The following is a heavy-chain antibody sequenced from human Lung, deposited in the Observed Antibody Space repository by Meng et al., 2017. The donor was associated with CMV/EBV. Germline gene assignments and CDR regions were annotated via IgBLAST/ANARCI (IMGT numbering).Heavy chain of an antibody. CDR3: ARDLPLAWYQPDSVDV. CDR2: ISGSGYTT. CDR1: GFTFSDYY. Sequence: GESLKISCAASGFTFSDYYMTWIRQAPGKGLEWISYISGSGYTTYYADSVKGRFTISRDNAKSSLYLQMNSLTAEDTGVYYCARDLPLAWYQPDSVDVWGQGITVTVSS. J-gene: IGHJ6*02. V-gene: IGHV3-11*04. D-gene: IGHD2-2*01.